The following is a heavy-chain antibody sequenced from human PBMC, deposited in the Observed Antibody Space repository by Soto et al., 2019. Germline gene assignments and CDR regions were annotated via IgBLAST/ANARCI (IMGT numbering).Heavy chain of an antibody. V-gene: IGHV3-23*01. Sequence: EVQLLESGGGLVQPGGSLRLSCAASGFTFIPYAMSWVHQAPGKGLEWVSVISGRGDNTYYTDSVKGRFTISRDNSKNTLNLQMSSLRVEDTATYYCAKDWGYCTNDGCYEYCQDWGPGTLVTVSS. CDR2: ISGRGDNT. CDR1: GFTFIPYA. J-gene: IGHJ1*01. D-gene: IGHD2-8*01. CDR3: AKDWGYCTNDGCYEYCQD.